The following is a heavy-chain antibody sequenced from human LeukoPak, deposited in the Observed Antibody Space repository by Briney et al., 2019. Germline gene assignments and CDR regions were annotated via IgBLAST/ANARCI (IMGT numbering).Heavy chain of an antibody. J-gene: IGHJ2*01. CDR1: GGSISSYY. V-gene: IGHV4-4*09. CDR3: ARSASKSSITYYDILTGYYSGHWYFDL. CDR2: IYTSGST. D-gene: IGHD3-9*01. Sequence: SETLSLTCTVSGGSISSYYWSWIRQPPGKGLEWIGYIYTSGSTNYNPSLKSRVTISVDTSKNRFSLKLSSVTAADTAVYYCARSASKSSITYYDILTGYYSGHWYFDLWGRGTLVTVSS.